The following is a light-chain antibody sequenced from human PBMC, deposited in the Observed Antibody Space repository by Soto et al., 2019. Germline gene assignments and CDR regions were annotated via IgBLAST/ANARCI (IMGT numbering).Light chain of an antibody. CDR1: QSLLHSNGYYY. Sequence: DIVMTQSPLSLPVTPGEPASISCRSSQSLLHSNGYYYLDWYLQKPGQSPQLLIYLGSNRASGVPDRFSGSGSGTDFTLKISRVEAEDVGDYYCMQALQTPLTFGGGTKVEIK. V-gene: IGKV2-28*01. CDR3: MQALQTPLT. J-gene: IGKJ4*01. CDR2: LGS.